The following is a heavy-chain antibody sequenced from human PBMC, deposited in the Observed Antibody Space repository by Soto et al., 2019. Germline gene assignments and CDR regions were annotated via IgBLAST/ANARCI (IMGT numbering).Heavy chain of an antibody. D-gene: IGHD3-3*01. J-gene: IGHJ6*03. V-gene: IGHV3-73*01. CDR3: SRQASDFWSGKPKYYMDV. CDR2: IRSKANNYAT. CDR1: GFTFSGSA. Sequence: VQLVESGGGLVQPGGSLKLSCAASGFTFSGSAMHWVRQASGKGLEWVGRIRSKANNYATAYGASVKGRFTISRDDSKNTAYLQMNSLKTEDTAVYYCSRQASDFWSGKPKYYMDVWGKGTTVTVSS.